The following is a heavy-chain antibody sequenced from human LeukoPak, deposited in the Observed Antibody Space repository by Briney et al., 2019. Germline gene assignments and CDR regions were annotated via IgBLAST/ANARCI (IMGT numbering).Heavy chain of an antibody. D-gene: IGHD6-13*01. CDR3: ARGRRGSSSRPNFDY. Sequence: SETLSLTCAVYGGSFSGYYWSWIRQPPGKGLEWIGEINHSGSTNYNPSLKSRVTISVDTSKNQFSLKLSSVTAADTAVYYCARGRRGSSSRPNFDYWGQGTLVTVSS. V-gene: IGHV4-34*01. J-gene: IGHJ4*02. CDR1: GGSFSGYY. CDR2: INHSGST.